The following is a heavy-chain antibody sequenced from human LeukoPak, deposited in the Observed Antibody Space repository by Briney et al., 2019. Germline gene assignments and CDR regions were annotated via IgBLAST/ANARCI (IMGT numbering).Heavy chain of an antibody. CDR3: AKGLDIVVPYYAMDV. J-gene: IGHJ6*02. Sequence: PGGSLRLSCAASGFTFSSYAMSWDRQAPGKGLEWVSAISGSGGSTYYADSVKGRFTISRDNSKNTLYLQMNSLRAEDTAVYYCAKGLDIVVPYYAMDVWGQGTTVTVSS. CDR2: ISGSGGST. D-gene: IGHD2-2*01. V-gene: IGHV3-23*01. CDR1: GFTFSSYA.